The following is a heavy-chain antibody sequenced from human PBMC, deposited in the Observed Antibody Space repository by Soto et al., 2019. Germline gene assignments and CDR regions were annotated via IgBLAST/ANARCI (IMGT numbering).Heavy chain of an antibody. CDR3: ARHAWAAAGLDY. D-gene: IGHD6-13*01. V-gene: IGHV4-39*01. Sequence: PSETLSLTCTVSGSSISSGSNCSGWPRQPPGKGLEWIGSIYFSGSTYYNPSLKSRVTISVDTSKNQFSLRLTSVTAADTAVYYCARHAWAAAGLDYWGQGTLVTVSS. CDR2: IYFSGST. J-gene: IGHJ4*02. CDR1: GSSISSGSNC.